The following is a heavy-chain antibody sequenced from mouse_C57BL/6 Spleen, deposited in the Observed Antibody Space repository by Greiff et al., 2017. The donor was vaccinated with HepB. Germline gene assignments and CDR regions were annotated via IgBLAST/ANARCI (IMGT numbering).Heavy chain of an antibody. Sequence: QVQLKQPGAELVKPGASVKLSCKASGYTFTSYWMHWVKQRPGRGLEWIGRIDPNSGGTKYNEKFKSKATLTVDKPSSTAYMQLSSLTSEDSAVYYCARGFYYGSSYDWYFDVWGTGTTVTVSS. CDR1: GYTFTSYW. V-gene: IGHV1-72*01. CDR3: ARGFYYGSSYDWYFDV. J-gene: IGHJ1*03. CDR2: IDPNSGGT. D-gene: IGHD1-1*01.